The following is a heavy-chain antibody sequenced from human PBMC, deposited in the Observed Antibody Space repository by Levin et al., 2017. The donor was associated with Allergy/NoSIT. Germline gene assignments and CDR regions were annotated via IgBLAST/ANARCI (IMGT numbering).Heavy chain of an antibody. Sequence: SQTLSLTCTVSGGSISSISTSTYYWGWIRRPPGKGLEWIGSIYYGGSTYYNPSLKSRAIISVESSVDTSKNQFSLRLNSVTAADTAVYYCAREFCSGGSCFRNWYFDLWGRGTLVSVSS. J-gene: IGHJ2*01. V-gene: IGHV4-39*07. CDR1: GGSISSISTSTYY. CDR2: IYYGGST. CDR3: AREFCSGGSCFRNWYFDL. D-gene: IGHD2-15*01.